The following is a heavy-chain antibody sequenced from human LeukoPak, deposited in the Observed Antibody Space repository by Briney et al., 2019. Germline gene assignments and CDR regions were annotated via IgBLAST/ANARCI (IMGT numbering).Heavy chain of an antibody. D-gene: IGHD3-22*01. Sequence: SVKVSCKASGGTFSSYAISWVRQAPGQGLEWMGGIIPIFGTANYAQKFQGRVTITADESTSTAYMELSSLRSEDTAVYYCARGDYYDSSGLNWFDPWGQGTLVTVSS. CDR2: IIPIFGTA. CDR3: ARGDYYDSSGLNWFDP. CDR1: GGTFSSYA. J-gene: IGHJ5*02. V-gene: IGHV1-69*13.